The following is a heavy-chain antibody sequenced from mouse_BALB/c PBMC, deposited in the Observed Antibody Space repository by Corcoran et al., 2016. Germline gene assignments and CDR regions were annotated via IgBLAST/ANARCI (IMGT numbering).Heavy chain of an antibody. Sequence: QIQLVQSGPELQKPGETVKISCKASGYTFTNYGMNWVKQAPGKGLKWMGWINTYTGEPTYADDFKGRFAFSLETSASTAYLQINNLKNEDTATYFCARGLGTPFAYWGQGTLVTVSA. CDR3: ARGLGTPFAY. D-gene: IGHD2-14*01. V-gene: IGHV9-3-1*01. CDR1: GYTFTNYG. CDR2: INTYTGEP. J-gene: IGHJ3*01.